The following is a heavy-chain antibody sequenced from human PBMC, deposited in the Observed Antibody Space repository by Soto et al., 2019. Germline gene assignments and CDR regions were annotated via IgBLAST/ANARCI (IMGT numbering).Heavy chain of an antibody. V-gene: IGHV3-21*01. Sequence: EVQLVESGGGLVKPGGSLRLSCAASGFTFSSYSMNWVRQAPGKGLEWVSSISSSSSYIYYADSVKGRFTISRDNAKNSLYLQMNSLRAEDTAVYYCARESYDILTGYHKGMVVWGQGTTVTVSS. CDR3: ARESYDILTGYHKGMVV. CDR2: ISSSSSYI. D-gene: IGHD3-9*01. CDR1: GFTFSSYS. J-gene: IGHJ6*02.